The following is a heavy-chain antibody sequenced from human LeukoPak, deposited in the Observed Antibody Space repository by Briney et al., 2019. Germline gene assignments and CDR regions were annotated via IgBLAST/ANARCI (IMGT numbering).Heavy chain of an antibody. J-gene: IGHJ1*01. CDR1: GFTFDDYA. CDR3: AKDKYYDSSGRIQH. CDR2: ISWNSGST. Sequence: GRSLRLSCAASGFTFDDYAMHWVRQAPGKGLEWVSGISWNSGSTGYADSVKGRFTISRDNAKNSLYLQMNSLRAEDTALYYCAKDKYYDSSGRIQHWGQGTLVTVSS. V-gene: IGHV3-9*01. D-gene: IGHD3-22*01.